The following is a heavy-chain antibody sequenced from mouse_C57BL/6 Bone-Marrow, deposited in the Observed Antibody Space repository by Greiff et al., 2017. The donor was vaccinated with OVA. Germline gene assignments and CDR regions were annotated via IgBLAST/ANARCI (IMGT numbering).Heavy chain of an antibody. D-gene: IGHD2-4*01. CDR1: GYTFTSYW. V-gene: IGHV1-50*01. CDR2: IDPSDSYT. CDR3: ARRGYYDYSYWYFDV. J-gene: IGHJ1*03. Sequence: QVQLQQSGAELVKPGASVKLSCKASGYTFTSYWMQWVKQRPGQGLEWIGEIDPSDSYTNYNQKFKGKATLTVDTSSSTAYMQLSSLTSEDSAVIYCARRGYYDYSYWYFDVWGTGTTVTVSS.